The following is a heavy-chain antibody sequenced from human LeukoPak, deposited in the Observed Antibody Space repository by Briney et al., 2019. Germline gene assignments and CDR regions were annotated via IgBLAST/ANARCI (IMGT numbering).Heavy chain of an antibody. D-gene: IGHD6-19*01. CDR3: ARGYSSGWYYAFDI. CDR1: GYTFTSYG. J-gene: IGHJ3*02. CDR2: FSAYNGNT. Sequence: ASVKVSCKASGYTFTSYGISWVRQAPGQGLEWMGWFSAYNGNTNYAQKLQGRVTMTTGTSTSTAYMELRSLRSDDTAVYYCARGYSSGWYYAFDIWGQGTMVTVSS. V-gene: IGHV1-18*01.